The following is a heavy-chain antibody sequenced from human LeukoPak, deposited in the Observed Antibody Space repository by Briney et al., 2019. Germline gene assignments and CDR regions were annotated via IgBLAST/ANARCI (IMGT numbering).Heavy chain of an antibody. CDR3: TIYCGGDCFRPHRPQSPYFYYYTDV. CDR1: GGSISSSSYY. CDR2: IYYSGTT. D-gene: IGHD2-21*02. V-gene: IGHV4-39*07. Sequence: SETLSLTCTVSGGSISSSSYYWGWIRQPPGKGLEWIGSIYYSGTTYYNPSLKSRVTISVDTSKNQFSLKLSSVTAADTAVYYATIYCGGDCFRPHRPQSPYFYYYTDVWGKGTTVTVSS. J-gene: IGHJ6*03.